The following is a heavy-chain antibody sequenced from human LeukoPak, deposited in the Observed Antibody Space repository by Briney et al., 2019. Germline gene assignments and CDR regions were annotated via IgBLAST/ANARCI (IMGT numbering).Heavy chain of an antibody. J-gene: IGHJ3*02. V-gene: IGHV1-18*01. CDR1: GYTFTSYG. D-gene: IGHD6-13*01. CDR2: TSAYYDNA. CDR3: ARSGGSSLGAFDI. Sequence: AASVKVSCKASGYTFTSYGISWVRQAPGQGLEGMGWTSAYYDNANYAQKLQGRVTMTTDTSTSTAYMELRSLRSDDTAVYYCARSGGSSLGAFDIWGQGTMVTVSS.